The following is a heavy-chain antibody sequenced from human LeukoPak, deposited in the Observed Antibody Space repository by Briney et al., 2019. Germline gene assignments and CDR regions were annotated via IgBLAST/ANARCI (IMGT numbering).Heavy chain of an antibody. CDR2: IIPILGIA. J-gene: IGHJ4*02. V-gene: IGHV1-69*04. CDR1: GGTFSSYA. CDR3: ARGNPTNYGAYLYYFDY. D-gene: IGHD4-17*01. Sequence: RASVKVSCKASGGTFSSYAISWVRQAPGQGLEWMGRIIPILGIANYAQKFQGRVTITADKSTSTAYMELSSLRSEDTAVYYCARGNPTNYGAYLYYFDYWGQGTLVTVSS.